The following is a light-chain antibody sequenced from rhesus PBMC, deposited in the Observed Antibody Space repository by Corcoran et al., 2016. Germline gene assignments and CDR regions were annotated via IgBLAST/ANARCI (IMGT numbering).Light chain of an antibody. V-gene: IGKV1-25*01. CDR1: QGISSY. CDR2: KAS. J-gene: IGKJ3*01. Sequence: DIQMTQSPSYLSASVGDTVTITCRASQGISSYLAWYQQKPGKAPKLLSYKASTLQSGVPSRFSGSGSGTDFTLAISSLLPDDFATYYCQQHNSYPFTFGPGTKLDIK. CDR3: QQHNSYPFT.